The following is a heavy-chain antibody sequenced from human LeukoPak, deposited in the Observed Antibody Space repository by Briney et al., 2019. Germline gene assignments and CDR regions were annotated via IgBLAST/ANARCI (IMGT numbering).Heavy chain of an antibody. V-gene: IGHV1-46*03. CDR3: AIQGLLGAKNPDRRYCSSTSCYRGPYYYYYYMDV. CDR1: GYTFTSYY. Sequence: ASVKVSCKASGYTFTSYYMHWVRQAPGQGLEWMGIINPSGGSTSYAQKFQGRVTITRDTSTSTVYMELSSLRSEDTAVYYCAIQGLLGAKNPDRRYCSSTSCYRGPYYYYYYMDVWGKGTTVTVSS. CDR2: INPSGGST. J-gene: IGHJ6*03. D-gene: IGHD2-2*02.